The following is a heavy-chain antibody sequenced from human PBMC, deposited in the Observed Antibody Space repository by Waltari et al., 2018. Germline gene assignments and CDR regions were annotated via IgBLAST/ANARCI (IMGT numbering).Heavy chain of an antibody. CDR1: GFTFSDHG. Sequence: QVHLVESGGGVVQPGKSLRLSCAASGFTFSDHGMHWVRQAPGKGLEWLAVIWYDGTNKYYRDSVKGRFTISRDNSKRTLYLHLNNLRGEDTAVYYCARASYDISSGFTPFDYWGQGTLVTVSS. CDR2: IWYDGTNK. D-gene: IGHD3-3*01. V-gene: IGHV3-33*01. J-gene: IGHJ4*02. CDR3: ARASYDISSGFTPFDY.